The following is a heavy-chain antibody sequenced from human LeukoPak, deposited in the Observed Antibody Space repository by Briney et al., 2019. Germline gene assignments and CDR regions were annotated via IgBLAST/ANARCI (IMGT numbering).Heavy chain of an antibody. J-gene: IGHJ4*02. D-gene: IGHD3-10*01. CDR1: GFTFDDYG. Sequence: PGGSLRLSCAASGFTFDDYGMSWVRQAPGKGLEWVSGINWNGGSTGYADSVKGRFTISRDNAKNSLYLQMNNLSVADTAVYYCVTDQTGRHPYFFDYWGQGTLVTVSS. CDR2: INWNGGST. CDR3: VTDQTGRHPYFFDY. V-gene: IGHV3-20*04.